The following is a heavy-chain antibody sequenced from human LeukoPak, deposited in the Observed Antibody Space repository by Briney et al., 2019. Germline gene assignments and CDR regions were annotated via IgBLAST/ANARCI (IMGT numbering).Heavy chain of an antibody. CDR1: GGSFSDYY. J-gene: IGHJ4*02. CDR3: ARDHLTGLFDY. CDR2: INHSGST. Sequence: SETLSLTCAVYGGSFSDYYWSWIRQPPGKGLEWIGEINHSGSTNYNPSLKSRVTISVDTSKNQFSLKLSSVTAADTAVYYCARDHLTGLFDYWGQGTLVTVSS. V-gene: IGHV4-34*01. D-gene: IGHD3-9*01.